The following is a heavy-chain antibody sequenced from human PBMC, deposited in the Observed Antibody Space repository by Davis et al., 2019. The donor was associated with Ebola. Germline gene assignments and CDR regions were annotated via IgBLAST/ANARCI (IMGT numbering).Heavy chain of an antibody. Sequence: MPSETLSLTCTVSGGSISSSSYYWGWIRQPPGKGLEWIGSIYYSGSTYYNPSLKSRVTISVDTSKNQFSLKLSSVTAADTAVYYCARRRGDSSSFDSWGQGTLVTVSS. CDR1: GGSISSSSYY. V-gene: IGHV4-39*01. CDR3: ARRRGDSSSFDS. D-gene: IGHD6-6*01. J-gene: IGHJ5*01. CDR2: IYYSGST.